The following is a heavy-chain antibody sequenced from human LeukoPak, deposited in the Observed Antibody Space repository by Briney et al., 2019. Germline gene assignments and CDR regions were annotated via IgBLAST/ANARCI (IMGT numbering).Heavy chain of an antibody. V-gene: IGHV3-49*04. CDR2: ITSKAYGGTT. CDR3: TRDMIYTFHY. Sequence: GGSLRLSCTTSGFTFGDYAMSWVRHAPGKGLEWVGFITSKAYGGTTEYAASVNGRFTISRDDSKSIAYLQMNSLRTEDTAVYYCTRDMIYTFHYWGQGTLVTVSS. CDR1: GFTFGDYA. J-gene: IGHJ4*02. D-gene: IGHD3-16*01.